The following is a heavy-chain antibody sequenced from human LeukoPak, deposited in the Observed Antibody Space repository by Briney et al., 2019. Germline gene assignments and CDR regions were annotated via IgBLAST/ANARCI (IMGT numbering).Heavy chain of an antibody. V-gene: IGHV1-18*01. J-gene: IGHJ3*02. CDR2: ISAYNGDT. Sequence: GASVKVSCKASGYTFTSYDINWVRQAPGQGLEWMGWISAYNGDTIYAQKFQGRVTMTTDTSTITAYMNLRSLRSDDTAMYYCVRDPPRSETIWAFDIWGQGTMVTVSS. CDR3: VRDPPRSETIWAFDI. CDR1: GYTFTSYD. D-gene: IGHD3-10*01.